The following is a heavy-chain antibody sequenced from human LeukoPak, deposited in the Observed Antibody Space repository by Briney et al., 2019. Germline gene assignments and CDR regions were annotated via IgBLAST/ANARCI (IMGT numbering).Heavy chain of an antibody. CDR2: IYPGDSDT. Sequence: GESLKISCKGSGYSFTSYWIGWVRQMPGKGLEWMGIIYPGDSDTRYSPSFQGQVTISADKSISTAYLQWSSLKASDTAMYYCASHPIYYYDRDGGAFDIWGQGTMVTVSS. D-gene: IGHD3-22*01. CDR1: GYSFTSYW. CDR3: ASHPIYYYDRDGGAFDI. V-gene: IGHV5-51*01. J-gene: IGHJ3*02.